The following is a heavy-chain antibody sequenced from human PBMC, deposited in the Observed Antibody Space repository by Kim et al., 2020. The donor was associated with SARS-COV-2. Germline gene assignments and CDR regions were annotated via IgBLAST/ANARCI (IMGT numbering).Heavy chain of an antibody. Sequence: SVKGRFTISRDNAKNSLYLQMNSLRAEDTAVYYCARDARRSDIVGATLSYWGQGTLVTVSS. V-gene: IGHV3-21*01. J-gene: IGHJ4*02. CDR3: ARDARRSDIVGATLSY. D-gene: IGHD1-26*01.